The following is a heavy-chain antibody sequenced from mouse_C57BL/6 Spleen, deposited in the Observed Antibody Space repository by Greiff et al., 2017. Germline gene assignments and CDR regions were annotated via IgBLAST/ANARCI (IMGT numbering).Heavy chain of an antibody. CDR1: GFTFSSYG. V-gene: IGHV5-6*01. Sequence: EVQLKESGGDLVKPGGSLKLSCAASGFTFSSYGMSWVRQTPDKRLEWVATISSGGSYTYYPDSVKGRFTISRDNAKNTLYLQMSSLKSEDTAMYYCARLTGGYFDYWGQGTTLTVSS. CDR3: ARLTGGYFDY. CDR2: ISSGGSYT. D-gene: IGHD4-1*01. J-gene: IGHJ2*01.